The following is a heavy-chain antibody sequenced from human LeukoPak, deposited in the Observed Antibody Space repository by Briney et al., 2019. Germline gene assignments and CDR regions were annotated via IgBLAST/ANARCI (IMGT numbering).Heavy chain of an antibody. CDR1: RFTFDDYG. D-gene: IGHD3-9*01. CDR3: ARVEDYDILTGFDY. Sequence: GGSLRLSCAASRFTFDDYGMSWVRQAPGKGLEWVSGINWNGDSTGYADSVKGRFTISRDNAKNSLYLQMNSLRAEDTAVYYCARVEDYDILTGFDYWGQGTLVTVSS. V-gene: IGHV3-20*04. J-gene: IGHJ4*02. CDR2: INWNGDST.